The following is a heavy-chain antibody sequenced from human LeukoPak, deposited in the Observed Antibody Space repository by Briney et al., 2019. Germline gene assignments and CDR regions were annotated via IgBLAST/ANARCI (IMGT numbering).Heavy chain of an antibody. J-gene: IGHJ4*02. CDR3: AKGGYDFWSGYPRNFDY. D-gene: IGHD3-3*01. CDR1: GFTFRNYG. V-gene: IGHV3-30*02. CDR2: IWYDGSNK. Sequence: GGSLRLSCAASGFTFRNYGMHWVRQAPGKGLEWVALIWYDGSNKYYADSVKGRFTISRDNSKNTLYLQMNSLRAEDTAVYYCAKGGYDFWSGYPRNFDYWGQGTLVTVSS.